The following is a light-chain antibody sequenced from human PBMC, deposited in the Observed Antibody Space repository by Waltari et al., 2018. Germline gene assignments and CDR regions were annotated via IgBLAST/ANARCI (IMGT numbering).Light chain of an antibody. Sequence: QSVLTPPPSASGTPGQRVTLSCSGSSSTIGSNYVYWYQHLPGTAPKLLIYRNDQRPSGVPDRFSGSKSGTSASLAISELRSEDEADYYCVAWDDSLSATVFGGGTKLTVL. J-gene: IGLJ3*02. CDR2: RND. CDR1: SSTIGSNY. V-gene: IGLV1-47*01. CDR3: VAWDDSLSATV.